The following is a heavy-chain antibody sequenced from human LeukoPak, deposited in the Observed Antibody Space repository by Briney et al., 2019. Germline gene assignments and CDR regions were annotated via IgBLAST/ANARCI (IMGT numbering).Heavy chain of an antibody. D-gene: IGHD6-13*01. CDR2: IWSDGSTK. CDR3: ARDLVLAAGSVVY. J-gene: IGHJ4*02. CDR1: GFTFSTYG. Sequence: GSLRLSCAASGFTFSTYGMHWVRQAPGKGLEWVAIIWSDGSTKYYADSVKGRFTISRDNSKNALYPQMSSLRAEDTAVYYCARDLVLAAGSVVYWGQGTLVTVSS. V-gene: IGHV3-33*01.